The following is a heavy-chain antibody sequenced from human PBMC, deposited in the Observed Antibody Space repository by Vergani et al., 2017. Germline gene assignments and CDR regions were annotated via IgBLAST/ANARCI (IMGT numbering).Heavy chain of an antibody. V-gene: IGHV4-4*03. J-gene: IGHJ3*02. CDR3: ARVATPDSTGYPNAFDI. CDR2: IYHSGST. D-gene: IGHD3-22*01. Sequence: QVQLQESGPGLVKPPGTLSLTCAVSGDSISSSCWWRWVRQPPGKGLEWIGDIYHSGSTNYNPSLKSRVTISVDKSKNQFSLKLSSVTAADTAVYYCARVATPDSTGYPNAFDIWGQGTMVTVSS. CDR1: GDSISSSCW.